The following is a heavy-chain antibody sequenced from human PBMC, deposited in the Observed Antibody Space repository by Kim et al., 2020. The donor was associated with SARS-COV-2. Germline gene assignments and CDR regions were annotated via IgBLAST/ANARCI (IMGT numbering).Heavy chain of an antibody. CDR3: ARVRNARTTADAFDI. V-gene: IGHV4-39*07. D-gene: IGHD1-7*01. Sequence: PSLKSRVTISVDTSKNQFSRKLSSVTAADTAVYYCARVRNARTTADAFDIWGQGTMVTVSS. J-gene: IGHJ3*02.